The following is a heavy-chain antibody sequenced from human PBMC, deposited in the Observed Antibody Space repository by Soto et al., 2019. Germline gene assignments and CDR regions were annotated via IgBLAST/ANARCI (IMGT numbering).Heavy chain of an antibody. CDR2: ITPILGAA. Sequence: QVQLVQSGAEVKKPGSSVNVSCKASGGTFSNLAINWVRQAPGQGLEWMGGITPILGAANYAQKFQGRGFIIPDESTSTVYMDLSSLRSDDTAMYYCATDGQITIFGVASAPYAMDVWGQGTTVTVSS. D-gene: IGHD3-3*01. CDR3: ATDGQITIFGVASAPYAMDV. J-gene: IGHJ6*02. CDR1: GGTFSNLA. V-gene: IGHV1-69*05.